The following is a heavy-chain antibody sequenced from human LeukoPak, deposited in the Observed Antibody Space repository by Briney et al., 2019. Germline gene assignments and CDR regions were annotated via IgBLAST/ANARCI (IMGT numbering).Heavy chain of an antibody. D-gene: IGHD6-25*01. J-gene: IGHJ4*02. CDR1: GFPFSSYG. CDR3: ARDLSAAFDF. Sequence: GTSLRLSCAASGFPFSSYGMHWVRQAPGKGLEWVARLVYDARSDYANSVKGRFSIARDDSKNTLFLDMSNLRVEDTALYYCARDLSAAFDFWGQGVLVTVSS. CDR2: LVYDARS. V-gene: IGHV3-33*01.